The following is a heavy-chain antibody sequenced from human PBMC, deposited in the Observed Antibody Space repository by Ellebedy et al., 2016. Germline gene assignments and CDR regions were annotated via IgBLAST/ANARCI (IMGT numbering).Heavy chain of an antibody. CDR2: IHYSGST. Sequence: GSLRLSCTVSGGSINYWTWIRQPPGKGLEWIGYIHYSGSTKTNPSLNSRVTISVDTSKNQFSLKLSSVTAADTAVYYCARHLLHPNLRLGELSLNWYFDLWGRGTLVTVSS. V-gene: IGHV4-59*08. D-gene: IGHD3-16*02. CDR1: GGSINY. CDR3: ARHLLHPNLRLGELSLNWYFDL. J-gene: IGHJ2*01.